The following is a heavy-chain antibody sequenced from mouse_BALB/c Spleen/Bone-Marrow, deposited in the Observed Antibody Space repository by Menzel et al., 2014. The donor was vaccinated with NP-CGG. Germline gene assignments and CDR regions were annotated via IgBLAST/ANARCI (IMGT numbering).Heavy chain of an antibody. CDR2: IDPANGNT. CDR3: ARRLRSAMDY. V-gene: IGHV14-3*02. CDR1: GFNIKDTY. J-gene: IGHJ4*01. D-gene: IGHD1-1*01. Sequence: EVQLQQSGAELVKPGASVKLSCTASGFNIKDTYIHWVKQRPEQGLEWIGRIDPANGNTKYDPKFQGKATITADTPSNTAYLQLSSLTSEDTAVYYCARRLRSAMDYWGQGTSVTVSS.